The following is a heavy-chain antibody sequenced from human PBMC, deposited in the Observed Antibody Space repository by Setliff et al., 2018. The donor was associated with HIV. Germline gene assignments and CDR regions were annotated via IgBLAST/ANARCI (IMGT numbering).Heavy chain of an antibody. V-gene: IGHV4-30-2*01. D-gene: IGHD1-1*01. J-gene: IGHJ6*02. CDR2: IFHRGTS. Sequence: SQTLALTCVVSGGSISSGGYSWTWIRQPPGKGLEWIGYIFHRGTSYYNPSLKSRVTISPDRSRNQFSLNLTSVTAADTAVYYCARVEKNNYYYGLDVWGQGITVTVSS. CDR1: GGSISSGGYS. CDR3: ARVEKNNYYYGLDV.